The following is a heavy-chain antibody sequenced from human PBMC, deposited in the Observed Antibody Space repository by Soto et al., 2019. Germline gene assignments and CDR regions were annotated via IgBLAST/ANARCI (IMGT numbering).Heavy chain of an antibody. CDR3: ARDRITTRGDAFDL. J-gene: IGHJ3*01. Sequence: QVQLVQSGAEVRKPGSSVKVSCKAPGGTFSTYIISWVRQAPGQGLEWMGRIIPIPDIPNYDQKFQGRVTVIADRSTSTAYMDLISLKSEATAVYYCARDRITTRGDAFDLWGQGTMVIVAS. D-gene: IGHD3-3*01. CDR1: GGTFSTYI. CDR2: IIPIPDIP. V-gene: IGHV1-69*08.